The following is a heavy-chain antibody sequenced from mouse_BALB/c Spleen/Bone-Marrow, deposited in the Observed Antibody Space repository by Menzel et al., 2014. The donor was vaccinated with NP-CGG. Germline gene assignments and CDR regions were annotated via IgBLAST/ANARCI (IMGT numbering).Heavy chain of an antibody. D-gene: IGHD2-4*01. V-gene: IGHV3-8*02. Sequence: EVKLVESGPSLVKPSQTLSLTCSVTGDSITSGYWNWIRKFPGNKLEYMGYISYSGSTYYNPSLKSRISITRDTSKNXYYLQLNSVTTEDTATYYCARIYYDSHWYFDVWGAGTTVTVSS. J-gene: IGHJ1*01. CDR2: ISYSGST. CDR3: ARIYYDSHWYFDV. CDR1: GDSITSGY.